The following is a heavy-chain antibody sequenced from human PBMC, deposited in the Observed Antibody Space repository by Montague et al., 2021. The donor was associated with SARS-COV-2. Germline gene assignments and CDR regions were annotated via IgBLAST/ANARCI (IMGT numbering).Heavy chain of an antibody. CDR2: TYYRSKWYN. D-gene: IGHD2-2*01. V-gene: IGHV6-1*01. J-gene: IGHJ4*02. CDR3: ARIPVGSKYYFDF. CDR1: GGSVSSNIAT. Sequence: RAISGGSVSSNIATWNWIRQSPSRGLEWLGRTYYRSKWYNDYAESVKSRITIDPDTSKHQFSLHLNSVTPEDTAVYYCARIPVGSKYYFDFWGQGTLVTVSS.